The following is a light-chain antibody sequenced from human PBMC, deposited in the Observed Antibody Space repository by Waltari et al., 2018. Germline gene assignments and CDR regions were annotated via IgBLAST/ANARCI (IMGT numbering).Light chain of an antibody. Sequence: QSVLTQPPSASGTPGQRVTISCSGSSSKLGSNYVYWYQQLPGTAPKPLIYRNNQRPSGVPDRFSGSKSGTSASLAISGLRSEDEADYYCAAWDDSLSGPVFGGGTKLTVL. CDR2: RNN. J-gene: IGLJ2*01. V-gene: IGLV1-47*01. CDR1: SSKLGSNY. CDR3: AAWDDSLSGPV.